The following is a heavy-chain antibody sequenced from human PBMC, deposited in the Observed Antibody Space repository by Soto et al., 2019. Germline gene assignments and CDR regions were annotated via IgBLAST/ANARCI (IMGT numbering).Heavy chain of an antibody. CDR2: CDATGHT. D-gene: IGHD2-8*01. V-gene: IGHV4-39*01. J-gene: IGHJ4*02. Sequence: PSDTLSLTGTASGDSTRYKIYRWGWTRQPPGKGRKWMGTCDATGHTYSNPSLKRRLATAVDTSKNQFSLSLISVTAADTAVYFCASLTNGRPGDSWGQGTLVTVS. CDR3: ASLTNGRPGDS. CDR1: GDSTRYKIYR.